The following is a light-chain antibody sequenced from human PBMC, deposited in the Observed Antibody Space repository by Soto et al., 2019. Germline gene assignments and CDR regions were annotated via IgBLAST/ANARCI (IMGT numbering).Light chain of an antibody. CDR3: QQYGSSPPSST. CDR1: QRVSSGY. J-gene: IGKJ5*01. Sequence: ELVLTQSPATLSLSPGESATLSCRDSQRVSSGYLAWYQQKPGKARRLLIYGASTRATDIPERLSGRGSGTDFTLNISRLEPEDFAVYYCQQYGSSPPSSTFGQGTRLEIK. CDR2: GAS. V-gene: IGKV3-20*01.